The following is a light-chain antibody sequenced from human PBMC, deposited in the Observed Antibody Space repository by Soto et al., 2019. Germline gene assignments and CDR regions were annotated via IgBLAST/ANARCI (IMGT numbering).Light chain of an antibody. Sequence: EIVLTQSPGTLSLSPGERATLSCRASRSVTSSYLAWYQQKPGQAPRLLIYGASSRATGIPDRFSGSGSGTDFTLTIRRLEPEDFAVYYCQQYGSSPAFGGGTKVEIK. CDR3: QQYGSSPA. CDR1: RSVTSSY. V-gene: IGKV3-20*01. J-gene: IGKJ4*01. CDR2: GAS.